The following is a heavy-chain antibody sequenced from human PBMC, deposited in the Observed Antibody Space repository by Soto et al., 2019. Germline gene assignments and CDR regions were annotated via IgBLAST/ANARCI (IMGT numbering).Heavy chain of an antibody. CDR2: LSGSSGST. V-gene: IGHV3-23*01. CDR3: ALRKTGSFFDY. Sequence: DVQLLESGGGLVQPGGSLRLSCAASGFTFSNYAMTWVRHAPGKGLEWVSGLSGSSGSTYHADSVKGRFTISRDNSKNTLYLQMDRLRAEDTALYYCALRKTGSFFDYWGQGTLVTVSS. J-gene: IGHJ4*02. D-gene: IGHD3-10*01. CDR1: GFTFSNYA.